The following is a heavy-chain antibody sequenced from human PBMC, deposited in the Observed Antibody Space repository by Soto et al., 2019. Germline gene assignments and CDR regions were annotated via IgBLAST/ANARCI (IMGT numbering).Heavy chain of an antibody. CDR3: GSVFDY. CDR2: ISHDGGGT. V-gene: IGHV3-74*01. Sequence: GGSLRLSCAASGFTFSNYWMHWVRQVPGRGLVWVSRISHDGGGTSYADSVKGRFTISRDNAKNTVYLQMNSLRAEDSAVYYCGSVFDYWGQGTLVTVSS. J-gene: IGHJ4*02. CDR1: GFTFSNYW.